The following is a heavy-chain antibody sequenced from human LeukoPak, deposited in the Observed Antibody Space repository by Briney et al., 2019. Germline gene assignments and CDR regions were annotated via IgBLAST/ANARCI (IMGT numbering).Heavy chain of an antibody. CDR1: VFTFSSHW. Sequence: GGSLRLSCAASVFTFSSHWMSWVRQAPGKGLEWVANINQDGSEKYYVDSVKGRFTISRDNAKNSLYLQMNSLRAEDTAVYYCARDWDYGGNEVYYWGQGTLVTVSS. CDR2: INQDGSEK. CDR3: ARDWDYGGNEVYY. V-gene: IGHV3-7*01. J-gene: IGHJ4*02. D-gene: IGHD4-23*01.